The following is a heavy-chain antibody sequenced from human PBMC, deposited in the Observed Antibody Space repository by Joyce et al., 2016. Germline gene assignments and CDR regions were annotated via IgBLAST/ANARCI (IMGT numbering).Heavy chain of an antibody. Sequence: EVQLVESGGGLVQPGGSLRLSCVVSGSNFNNLWIHWVRQAPGKGLGGVSGIKDDGISTFYADSVKGRFTISRDDAKNTVYLQMNSLRAEDTALYYCAGVFDYWGQGTLVTVSS. V-gene: IGHV3-74*01. J-gene: IGHJ4*02. CDR2: IKDDGIST. CDR3: AGVFDY. CDR1: GSNFNNLW.